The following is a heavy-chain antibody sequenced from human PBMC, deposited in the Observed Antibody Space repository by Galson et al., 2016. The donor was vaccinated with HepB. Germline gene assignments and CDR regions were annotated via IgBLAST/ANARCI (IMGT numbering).Heavy chain of an antibody. V-gene: IGHV3-11*01. J-gene: IGHJ5*01. D-gene: IGHD6-19*01. CDR1: GLTFSYYY. CDR3: ARMFPLYSSGWYVRGDGWFDS. Sequence: SLRLSCAASGLTFSYYYMSWIRQAPGKGLEWVSYISGDGRTINYADSVKGRFTISRGNAKNSLYLHMNSLTGEDTAVYYCARMFPLYSSGWYVRGDGWFDSWGQGTLVTVSS. CDR2: ISGDGRTI.